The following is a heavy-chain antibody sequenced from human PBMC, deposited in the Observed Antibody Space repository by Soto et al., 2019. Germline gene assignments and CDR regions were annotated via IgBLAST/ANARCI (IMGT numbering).Heavy chain of an antibody. D-gene: IGHD2-8*01. J-gene: IGHJ5*02. Sequence: TLSLTCSVSGGSISSGRSSWNWIRQPPGRGLEWIAYISHSGSTYYNPSLKSRVTISVDRSKNQFSLKLSSLTAADTAVYYCVRESTPSGPNWFDTWGQGALVTVSS. CDR1: GGSISSGRSS. V-gene: IGHV4-30-2*01. CDR2: ISHSGST. CDR3: VRESTPSGPNWFDT.